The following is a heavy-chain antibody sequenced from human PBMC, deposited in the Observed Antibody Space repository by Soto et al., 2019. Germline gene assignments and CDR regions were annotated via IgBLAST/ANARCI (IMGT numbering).Heavy chain of an antibody. D-gene: IGHD2-2*01. CDR2: ISGSGGST. V-gene: IGHV3-23*01. Sequence: PGGSLRLSCAASGFTFSSYAMSWVRQAPGKGLEWVSAISGSGGSTYYADSVKGRFTISRDNSRNTLYLQMNSLRAEDTAVYYCAKALGYCSSTSCTWDYWGQGTLVTVSS. CDR3: AKALGYCSSTSCTWDY. CDR1: GFTFSSYA. J-gene: IGHJ4*02.